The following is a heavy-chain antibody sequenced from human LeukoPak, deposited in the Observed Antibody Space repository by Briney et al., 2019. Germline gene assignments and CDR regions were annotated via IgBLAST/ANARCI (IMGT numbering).Heavy chain of an antibody. J-gene: IGHJ3*02. CDR3: ATRELRYYGSGTYPVAFDI. D-gene: IGHD3-10*01. CDR2: IRSKTDYGTT. V-gene: IGHV3-15*01. Sequence: PGGSLRLSCAASGFTFTNAWMTWVRQAPGKGLEWVGRIRSKTDYGTTDYASPVRGRCTISRDDSRDTVYLRMNSLQTEDTAVYYCATRELRYYGSGTYPVAFDIWGQGTMVTVSS. CDR1: GFTFTNAW.